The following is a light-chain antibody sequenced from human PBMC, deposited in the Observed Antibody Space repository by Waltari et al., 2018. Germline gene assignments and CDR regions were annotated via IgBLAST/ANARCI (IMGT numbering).Light chain of an antibody. V-gene: IGLV1-51*01. CDR1: SSNIGKNY. Sequence: QSVLTQPPSVSAAPGQRVTISCSGSSSNIGKNYVSWYQHVPGTAPKLLIYDNNQRPSGIPDRFSGSKSGTSATLGITGLQTGDEADYYCGTWDSSLSAGRVFGGGTKLTVL. J-gene: IGLJ3*02. CDR3: GTWDSSLSAGRV. CDR2: DNN.